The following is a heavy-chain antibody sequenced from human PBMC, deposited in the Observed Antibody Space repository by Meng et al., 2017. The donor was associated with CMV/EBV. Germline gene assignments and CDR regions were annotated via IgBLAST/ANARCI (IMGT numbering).Heavy chain of an antibody. Sequence: QMPFNASCPTPVNPNQTPMLTCTFSWFSLRTSGVGVGWIRQPPGKALEWLALIYWDDDKRYSPSLKSRLTITKDTSKNQVVLTMTNMDPVDTATYYCAHRGSYGYHGYWGQGTLVTVSS. V-gene: IGHV2-5*02. J-gene: IGHJ4*02. CDR2: IYWDDDK. CDR3: AHRGSYGYHGY. D-gene: IGHD5-18*01. CDR1: WFSLRTSGVG.